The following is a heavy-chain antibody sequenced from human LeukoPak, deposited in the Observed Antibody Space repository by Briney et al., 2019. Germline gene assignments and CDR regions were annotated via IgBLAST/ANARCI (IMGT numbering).Heavy chain of an antibody. Sequence: GGSLRLSCAAPGFTFSSYAMSWVRQAPGKGLEWVSAISGSGGSTYYADSVKGRFTISRDNSKNTLYLQMNSLRAEHTALYYCAKYPDIVVVPASICFDPWGQGPLVTVSS. CDR1: GFTFSSYA. V-gene: IGHV3-23*01. CDR3: AKYPDIVVVPASICFDP. CDR2: ISGSGGST. D-gene: IGHD2-2*01. J-gene: IGHJ5*02.